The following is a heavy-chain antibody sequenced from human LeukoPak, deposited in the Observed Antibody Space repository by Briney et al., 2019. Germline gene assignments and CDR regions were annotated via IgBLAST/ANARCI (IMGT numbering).Heavy chain of an antibody. CDR2: IYYSGST. CDR3: ARGFNLLSAFAY. Sequence: SQTLSLTCTVSGGSISSGGYYWSWIRQPPGKGLEWIGYIYYSGSTYYNPSLKSRVTISVDTSKNQFALKLSSVTAADTAVYYCARGFNLLSAFAYWGQGTLVTVSS. CDR1: GGSISSGGYY. V-gene: IGHV4-31*03. D-gene: IGHD1-14*01. J-gene: IGHJ4*02.